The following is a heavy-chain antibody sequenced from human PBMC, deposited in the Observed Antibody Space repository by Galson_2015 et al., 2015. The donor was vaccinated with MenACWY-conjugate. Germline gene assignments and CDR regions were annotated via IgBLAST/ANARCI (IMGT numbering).Heavy chain of an antibody. D-gene: IGHD6-6*01. Sequence: SLRLSCAASGFPFSSYAMGWVRQAPGKGLEWVSDISGGGHTTFYADSVKGRFTISRDNSKNTLYLQMNSLRAEDTATYFRARDVRGGDSSSSPHWGQG. J-gene: IGHJ1*01. CDR1: GFPFSSYA. V-gene: IGHV3-23*01. CDR2: ISGGGHTT. CDR3: ARDVRGGDSSSSPH.